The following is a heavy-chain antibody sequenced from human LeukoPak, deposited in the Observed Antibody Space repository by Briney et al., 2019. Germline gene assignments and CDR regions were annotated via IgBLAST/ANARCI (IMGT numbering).Heavy chain of an antibody. D-gene: IGHD2/OR15-2a*01. CDR3: ARDVFFRAHNWFDP. Sequence: KASETLSLTCTVSGGSISSYYWSWIRQPPGKGLEWIGYIYYSGSTNYNPSLKSRVTISVDTSKNQFSLKLSSVTAADTAVYYCARDVFFRAHNWFDPWGQGTLVTVSS. CDR2: IYYSGST. J-gene: IGHJ5*02. CDR1: GGSISSYY. V-gene: IGHV4-59*01.